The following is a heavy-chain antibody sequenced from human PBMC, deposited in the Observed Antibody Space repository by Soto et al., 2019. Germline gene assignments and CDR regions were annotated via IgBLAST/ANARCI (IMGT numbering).Heavy chain of an antibody. CDR3: VRTSLVVAVATREDF. CDR1: GFTFINSW. Sequence: EVQLVESGGGLVQPGESLRLSCAASGFTFINSWRHWARKAPGKGLGWVSRIDSDGSRITYADFVKGRFTISRDNAKNTVYLHMNSLTAEDTAVYYCVRTSLVVAVATREDFWGQGTLVTVSS. J-gene: IGHJ4*02. V-gene: IGHV3-74*01. CDR2: IDSDGSRI. D-gene: IGHD2-15*01.